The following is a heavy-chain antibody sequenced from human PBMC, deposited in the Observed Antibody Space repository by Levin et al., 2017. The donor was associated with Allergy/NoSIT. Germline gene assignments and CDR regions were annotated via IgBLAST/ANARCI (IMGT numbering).Heavy chain of an antibody. CDR1: GYTFTSYD. CDR3: VRRSDYYDSSSYRY. J-gene: IGHJ4*02. CDR2: MNPNSGNT. D-gene: IGHD3-22*01. V-gene: IGHV1-8*01. Sequence: GASVKVSCKASGYTFTSYDINWVRQATGQGLEWMGWMNPNSGNTGYAQKFQGRVTMTRDTSRSTVYMELSSLRSEDTAVYYCVRRSDYYDSSSYRYWGQGTPVTVSS.